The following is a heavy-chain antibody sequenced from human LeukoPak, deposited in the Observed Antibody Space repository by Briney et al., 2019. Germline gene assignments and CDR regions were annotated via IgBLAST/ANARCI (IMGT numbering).Heavy chain of an antibody. J-gene: IGHJ4*02. V-gene: IGHV1-8*01. CDR2: MNPKSGNA. Sequence: GASVKVSCKASGYTFTSYDVNWVRQGTGQGLEWMGWMNPKSGNAGYAQKFQGRVIMTRDASTTIAYMELSSLTSEDTAVYYCARGKLTHGDYVAADYWGQGTLVTVSS. D-gene: IGHD4-17*01. CDR3: ARGKLTHGDYVAADY. CDR1: GYTFTSYD.